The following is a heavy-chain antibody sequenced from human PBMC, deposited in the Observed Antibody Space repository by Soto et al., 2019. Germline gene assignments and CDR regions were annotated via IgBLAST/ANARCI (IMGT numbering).Heavy chain of an antibody. V-gene: IGHV1-18*01. CDR3: ARALPYSSSGDS. Sequence: QVPLVQSGAEVKKPGASVRVSCKAYGYTFTTYGISWVRQAPGQGLEWMGWISASNGNIYYGQKFQGRVTMTTDSFTSTAYMELSSLTSDDTAVYYCARALPYSSSGDSWGRGTLVTVSS. CDR2: ISASNGNI. CDR1: GYTFTTYG. J-gene: IGHJ4*02. D-gene: IGHD6-13*01.